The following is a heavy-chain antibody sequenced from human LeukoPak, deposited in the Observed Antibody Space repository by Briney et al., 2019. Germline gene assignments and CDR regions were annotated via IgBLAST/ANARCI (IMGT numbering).Heavy chain of an antibody. V-gene: IGHV3-30*18. J-gene: IGHJ4*02. CDR2: ISYDGSNK. D-gene: IGHD6-19*01. Sequence: GRSLRLSCAASGFTFSSYGMHWVRQAPGKGLERVAVISYDGSNKYYADSVKGRFTISRDNSKNTLYLQMNSLRAEDTAVYYCAKVGGGVAGHFDYWGQGTLVTVSS. CDR1: GFTFSSYG. CDR3: AKVGGGVAGHFDY.